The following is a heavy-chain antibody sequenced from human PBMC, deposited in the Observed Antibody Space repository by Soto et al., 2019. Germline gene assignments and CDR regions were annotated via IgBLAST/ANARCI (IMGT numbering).Heavy chain of an antibody. CDR1: GFTVSSNY. J-gene: IGHJ6*02. Sequence: EVQLVESGGGLVQPGGSLRLSCAASGFTVSSNYMSWVRQAPGKGLEWVSVIYSGGSTYYADSVKGRFTISRDNSKNTLYLQMNSLRAEDTAVYYCARMGVIPFYYYGMDVWGHGTTVTVSS. CDR2: IYSGGST. V-gene: IGHV3-66*01. D-gene: IGHD3-16*02. CDR3: ARMGVIPFYYYGMDV.